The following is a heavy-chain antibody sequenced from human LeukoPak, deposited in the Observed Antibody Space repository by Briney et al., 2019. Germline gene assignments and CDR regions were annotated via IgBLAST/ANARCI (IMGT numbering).Heavy chain of an antibody. Sequence: PSETLSLTCAVYGGSFSGYYWSWIRQPPGKGLEWIGEINHSGSTNYNPSLKSRVTISVDTSKNQFSLKLSSVTAADTAVYYCARSYDILTGYFFIPAFDIWGQGTMVTVSS. D-gene: IGHD3-9*01. V-gene: IGHV4-34*01. CDR2: INHSGST. J-gene: IGHJ3*02. CDR3: ARSYDILTGYFFIPAFDI. CDR1: GGSFSGYY.